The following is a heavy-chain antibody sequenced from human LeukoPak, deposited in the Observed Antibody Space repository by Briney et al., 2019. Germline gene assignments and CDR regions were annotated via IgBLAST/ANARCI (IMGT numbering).Heavy chain of an antibody. CDR1: NYSITIAYY. J-gene: IGHJ3*02. D-gene: IGHD4-23*01. V-gene: IGHV4-38-2*02. CDR3: ARAKYGGKFGGDAFDI. CDR2: IYHSGTT. Sequence: SETLSLTCIVSNYSITIAYYWGWIRQPPGKGLEWIGYIYHSGTTYYNPSLKSRVSISVDTSKNQVSLMLRSAAAADTALYYCARAKYGGKFGGDAFDIWGQGTMVTVSS.